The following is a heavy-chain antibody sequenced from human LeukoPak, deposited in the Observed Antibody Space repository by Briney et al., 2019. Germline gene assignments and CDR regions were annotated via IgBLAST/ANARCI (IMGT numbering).Heavy chain of an antibody. D-gene: IGHD1-26*01. CDR1: GFTVSSNC. V-gene: IGHV3-53*01. J-gene: IGHJ3*02. Sequence: GGSLRLSCAASGFTVSSNCMSWVRKAPGKGLEWVSIIYSGGSTFYADSVKGRFTISRDNSKNTLYLQMNSLRAEDTAVYYCARGGSYLSAFDIWGQGTMVTVSS. CDR2: IYSGGST. CDR3: ARGGSYLSAFDI.